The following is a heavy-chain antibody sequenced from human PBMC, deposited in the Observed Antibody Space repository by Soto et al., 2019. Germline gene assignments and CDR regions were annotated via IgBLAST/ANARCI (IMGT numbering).Heavy chain of an antibody. CDR2: ISYDGSNK. CDR3: TTDRNIAARPYYYYYGMDV. CDR1: GFTFSNHG. J-gene: IGHJ6*02. Sequence: QVQLVESGGGVVQPGRSLRLSCVASGFTFSNHGMHWVRQAPGKGLEWVAAISYDGSNKYYVESMKGRFTISRDNSKNTLYLQMNSLRPEDTAVYYCTTDRNIAARPYYYYYGMDVWGQGTTVTVSS. D-gene: IGHD6-6*01. V-gene: IGHV3-30*03.